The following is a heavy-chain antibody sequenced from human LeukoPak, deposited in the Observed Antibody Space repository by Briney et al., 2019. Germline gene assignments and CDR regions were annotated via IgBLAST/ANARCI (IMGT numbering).Heavy chain of an antibody. CDR1: VFTLRSYA. CDR3: ARRGYHDSSGYDY. J-gene: IGHJ4*02. D-gene: IGHD3-22*01. V-gene: IGHV3-21*06. CDR2: FSGRSADI. Sequence: GGSLSLSCAASVFTLRSYAMNWVPGAPGHGLGWVSSFSGRSADIYYADSVKGRFTISRDNAKNSVFLQMNNLRIEDTAIYYCARRGYHDSSGYDYWGQGTPVTVSS.